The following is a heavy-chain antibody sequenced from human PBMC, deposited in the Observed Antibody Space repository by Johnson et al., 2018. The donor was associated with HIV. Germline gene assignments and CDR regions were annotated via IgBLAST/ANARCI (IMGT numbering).Heavy chain of an antibody. CDR2: ISYDGSDK. D-gene: IGHD6-6*01. CDR1: GFTFSSYA. V-gene: IGHV3-30*04. CDR3: ARDILEYSSSVPDAFDI. Sequence: QVHLVESGGGVVQPGRSLRLSCAASGFTFSSYAMHWVRQAPGKGLEWVAVISYDGSDKYYADSVKGRFTISRDSSKNTLYLAMNSMRPEDMAVYYCARDILEYSSSVPDAFDIWGQGTMVTVSS. J-gene: IGHJ3*02.